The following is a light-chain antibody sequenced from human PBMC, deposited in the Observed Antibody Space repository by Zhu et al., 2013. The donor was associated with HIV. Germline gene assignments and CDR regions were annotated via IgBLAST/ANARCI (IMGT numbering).Light chain of an antibody. CDR3: SSYARSSILV. Sequence: QSALTQPASVSGSPGQSITISCTGTSSDVGGYNSVSWYQLHPGKAPKLMIYEVSNRPSGVSNRFSGSKSGDTASLTISGLQAEDEAVYSCSSYARSSILVFGGGISLTVL. V-gene: IGLV2-14*01. J-gene: IGLJ3*02. CDR1: SSDVGGYNS. CDR2: EVS.